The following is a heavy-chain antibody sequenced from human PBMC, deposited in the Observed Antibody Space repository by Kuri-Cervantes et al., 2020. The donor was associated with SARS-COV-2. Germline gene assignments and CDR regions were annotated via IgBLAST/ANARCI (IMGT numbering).Heavy chain of an antibody. J-gene: IGHJ4*02. CDR2: IKPEGGEK. V-gene: IGHV3-7*01. D-gene: IGHD3-10*01. CDR3: ASLDHGLGSYYHTFPHDC. CDR1: GFTFRSCW. Sequence: GGSLRLSCAASGFTFRSCWMSWVRQAPGKGLEWVAAIKPEGGEKHYVDSVRGRFTISRDDAKNSLYLQMNSLRAEDTAVYYCASLDHGLGSYYHTFPHDCWGLGTQVTVSS.